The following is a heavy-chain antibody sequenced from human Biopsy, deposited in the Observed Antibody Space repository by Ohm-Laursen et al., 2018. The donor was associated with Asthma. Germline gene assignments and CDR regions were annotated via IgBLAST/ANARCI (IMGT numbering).Heavy chain of an antibody. CDR2: HDHEEGGT. D-gene: IGHD4-17*01. CDR1: GYSLTDLS. Sequence: ASVKVSCKISGYSLTDLSMHWVRQAPGQGLEWMGGHDHEEGGTVNARRFQGRVTMTEDTSTDTAYMELSSLSSDDTAVYYCASDFPKDYVRYNFQFWGQGTLATVSP. V-gene: IGHV1-24*01. CDR3: ASDFPKDYVRYNFQF. J-gene: IGHJ4*02.